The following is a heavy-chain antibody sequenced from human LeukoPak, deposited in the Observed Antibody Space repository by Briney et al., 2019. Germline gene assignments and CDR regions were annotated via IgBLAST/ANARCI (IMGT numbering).Heavy chain of an antibody. J-gene: IGHJ6*03. V-gene: IGHV4-39*01. D-gene: IGHD6-6*01. CDR1: GASINSGDYY. Sequence: SETLSLTCTVSGASINSGDYYWGWIRQPPGKGLEWIGNIFYSGSTYYNPSLKSRVTISEDTSKNQFSLELNSVTAADTAVYYCARQSGSSSENYYYYYMDVWGKGTTVTVSS. CDR3: ARQSGSSSENYYYYYMDV. CDR2: IFYSGST.